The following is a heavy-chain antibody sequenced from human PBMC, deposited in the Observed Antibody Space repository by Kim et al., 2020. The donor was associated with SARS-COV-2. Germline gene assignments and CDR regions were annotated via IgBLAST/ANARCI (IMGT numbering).Heavy chain of an antibody. CDR1: GYTFTSYG. Sequence: ASVKVSCKASGYTFTSYGISWVRQAPGQGLEWMGWISAYNGNTNYAQKLQGRVTMTTDTSTSTAYMELRSLRSDDTAVYYCARDLIGGYCSGGSCYSPAFDIWGQGTMVTVSS. V-gene: IGHV1-18*01. J-gene: IGHJ3*02. CDR2: ISAYNGNT. D-gene: IGHD2-15*01. CDR3: ARDLIGGYCSGGSCYSPAFDI.